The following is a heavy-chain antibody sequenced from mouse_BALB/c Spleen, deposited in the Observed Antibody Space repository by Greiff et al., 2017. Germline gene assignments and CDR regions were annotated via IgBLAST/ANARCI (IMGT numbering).Heavy chain of an antibody. CDR3: ATYDYDPWYFDY. V-gene: IGHV2-9*02. CDR1: GFSLTSYG. CDR2: IWAGGST. Sequence: VKLEESGPGLVAPSQSLSITCTVSGFSLTSYGVHWVRQPPGKGLEWLGVIWAGGSTNYNSALMSRLSISKDNSKSQVFLKMNSLQTDDTAMYYCATYDYDPWYFDYWGQGTTLTVSS. J-gene: IGHJ2*01. D-gene: IGHD2-4*01.